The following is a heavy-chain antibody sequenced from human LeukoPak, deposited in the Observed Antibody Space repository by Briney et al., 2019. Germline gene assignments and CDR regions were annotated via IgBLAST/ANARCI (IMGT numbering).Heavy chain of an antibody. CDR1: GFSFSGYG. V-gene: IGHV3-30*02. CDR3: AKDYNNGFDY. Sequence: PGGSLRLSCAASGFSFSGYGMHWVRQAPGKGLEWVTFIRYDGSTKSYADSVKGRFTIARDNSKNTLYLQMNSLRAEDTAVYFCAKDYNNGFDYWGQGALVTVSS. CDR2: IRYDGSTK. J-gene: IGHJ4*02. D-gene: IGHD1-14*01.